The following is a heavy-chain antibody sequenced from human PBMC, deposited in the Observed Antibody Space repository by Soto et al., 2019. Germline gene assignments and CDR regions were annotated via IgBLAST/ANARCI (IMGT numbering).Heavy chain of an antibody. Sequence: SETLSLTCTVSGGSISSSSYYWGWIRQPPGKGLEWIGSIYYSGSTYYNPSLKSRVTISVDTSKNQFSLKLSSVTAADTAVYYCARHPTVDGYCSGGSCYSFLDAFDIWGQGTMVTVSS. J-gene: IGHJ3*02. CDR1: GGSISSSSYY. CDR2: IYYSGST. CDR3: ARHPTVDGYCSGGSCYSFLDAFDI. D-gene: IGHD2-15*01. V-gene: IGHV4-39*01.